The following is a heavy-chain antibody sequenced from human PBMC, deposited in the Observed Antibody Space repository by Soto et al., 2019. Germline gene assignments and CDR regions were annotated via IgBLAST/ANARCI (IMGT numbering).Heavy chain of an antibody. Sequence: PGGSLRLSCAASGSTFSSYWMHWVRQAPGKGLVWVSRINSDGSSTSYADSVKGRFTISRDNAKNTLYLQMNSLRAEDTAVYYCARDGDNIITIFGVAPDYWGQGTLVTVSS. D-gene: IGHD3-3*01. J-gene: IGHJ4*02. CDR2: INSDGSST. CDR1: GSTFSSYW. CDR3: ARDGDNIITIFGVAPDY. V-gene: IGHV3-74*01.